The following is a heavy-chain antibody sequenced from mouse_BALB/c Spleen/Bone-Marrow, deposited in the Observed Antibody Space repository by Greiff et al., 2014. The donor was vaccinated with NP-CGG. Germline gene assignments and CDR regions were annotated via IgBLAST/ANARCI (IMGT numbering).Heavy chain of an antibody. V-gene: IGHV2-9*02. Sequence: VHLVESGPGLVAPSQSLSITCTVSGFSLTTYGVHWVRQPPGKGLEWLGVRWADGSTNYNSALMSRLSISKDNSKSQVFSKMNSLQTDDTAMYYCARITTATGAMDYWGQGTSVTVSS. D-gene: IGHD1-2*01. CDR3: ARITTATGAMDY. J-gene: IGHJ4*01. CDR1: GFSLTTYG. CDR2: RWADGST.